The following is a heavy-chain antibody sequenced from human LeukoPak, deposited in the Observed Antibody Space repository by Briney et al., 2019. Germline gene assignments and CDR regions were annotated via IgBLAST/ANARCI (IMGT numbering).Heavy chain of an antibody. J-gene: IGHJ4*02. Sequence: GGSLRLSCAASGFTFTTYWMSWVRQAPGKGLEWVANINQAGSEKYFVDSVKGRFSISRDNAQNSLYLQMGSLRAEDTAVYYCVRDRKPYDTTGYPDSWGQGTLVTVSS. CDR1: GFTFTTYW. CDR3: VRDRKPYDTTGYPDS. CDR2: INQAGSEK. V-gene: IGHV3-7*05. D-gene: IGHD3-22*01.